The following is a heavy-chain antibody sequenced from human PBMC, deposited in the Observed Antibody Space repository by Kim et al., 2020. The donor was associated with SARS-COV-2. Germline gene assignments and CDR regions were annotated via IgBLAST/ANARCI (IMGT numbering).Heavy chain of an antibody. CDR3: ARDKGGYQLLWTHYYYGMDV. Sequence: GGSLRLSCAASGFTFSSYGMHWVRQAPGKGLEWVAVIWYDGSNKYYADSVKGRFTISRDNSKNTLYLQMNSLRAEDTAVYYCARDKGGYQLLWTHYYYGMDVWGQGTTVTVSS. CDR2: IWYDGSNK. V-gene: IGHV3-33*01. CDR1: GFTFSSYG. D-gene: IGHD2-2*01. J-gene: IGHJ6*02.